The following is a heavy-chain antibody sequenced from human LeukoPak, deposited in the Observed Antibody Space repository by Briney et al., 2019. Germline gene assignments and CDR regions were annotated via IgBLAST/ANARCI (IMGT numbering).Heavy chain of an antibody. Sequence: SETLSLTCTVSGGSINTYYWSWIRQPPGKGLERIGYLYNSGTTNYNPSLKSRVSISGDTSKNQFSLKLISVTAADTAVYYCARRGVKTTRFDYWGQGILVTVSS. D-gene: IGHD1-1*01. J-gene: IGHJ4*02. V-gene: IGHV4-59*01. CDR1: GGSINTYY. CDR2: LYNSGTT. CDR3: ARRGVKTTRFDY.